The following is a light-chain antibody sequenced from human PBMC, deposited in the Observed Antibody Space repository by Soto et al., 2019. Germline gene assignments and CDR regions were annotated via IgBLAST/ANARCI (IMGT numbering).Light chain of an antibody. CDR2: KNN. CDR3: AAWDDSMSACV. J-gene: IGLJ3*02. V-gene: IGLV1-47*01. CDR1: SYNVGKNL. Sequence: QSVLTQPPSSSGTPGQRVTISCSGGSYNVGKNLVYWYQQRPGTAPKLIIFKNNQRPSGVPDRFSGSNSGSSASLAISGLRYEDEADYFCAAWDDSMSACVFGGGTKVTVL.